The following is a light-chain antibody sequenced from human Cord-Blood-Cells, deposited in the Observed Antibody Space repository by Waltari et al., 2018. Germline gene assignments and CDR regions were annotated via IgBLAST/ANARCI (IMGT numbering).Light chain of an antibody. CDR3: QQSYSTPFI. J-gene: IGKJ5*01. CDR1: QIISSY. CDR2: AAS. Sequence: DIQMTQSPSSLSASVGDRVTITCRASQIISSYLNWYQQKPGKAPKLLIYAASSLQSGVPSRFSGSGSGTDFTLTISSLQPEDFATYYCQQSYSTPFIFGQGTRLEIK. V-gene: IGKV1-39*01.